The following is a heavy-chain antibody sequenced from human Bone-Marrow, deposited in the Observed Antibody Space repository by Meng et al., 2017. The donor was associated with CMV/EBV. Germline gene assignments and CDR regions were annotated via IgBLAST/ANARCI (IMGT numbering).Heavy chain of an antibody. Sequence: GGSLRLSCAASEFTFSNYVMNWVRQAPGKGLEWVSVIYGATTSTYYADSVKGRFTISRDDSKNTLYLQMNSLRVEDTAVYYCAKGGARSSSWYMDDWGQGTLVTIAS. CDR3: AKGGARSSSWYMDD. D-gene: IGHD6-13*01. V-gene: IGHV3-23*03. J-gene: IGHJ4*02. CDR1: EFTFSNYV. CDR2: IYGATTST.